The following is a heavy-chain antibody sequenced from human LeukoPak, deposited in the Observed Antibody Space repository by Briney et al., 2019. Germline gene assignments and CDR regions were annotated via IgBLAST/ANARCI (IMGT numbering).Heavy chain of an antibody. CDR3: AREWGGYSSGWYRPSYYYGMDV. CDR1: GGTFSSYA. CDR2: IIPIFGTA. V-gene: IGHV1-69*01. Sequence: SVKVSCKASGGTFSSYAISWVRQAPGQGLEWMGGIIPIFGTANYAQKFQGRVTITADESTSTAYMELSSLRSEDTAVYYCAREWGGYSSGWYRPSYYYGMDVWGQGTTVTVSS. J-gene: IGHJ6*02. D-gene: IGHD6-19*01.